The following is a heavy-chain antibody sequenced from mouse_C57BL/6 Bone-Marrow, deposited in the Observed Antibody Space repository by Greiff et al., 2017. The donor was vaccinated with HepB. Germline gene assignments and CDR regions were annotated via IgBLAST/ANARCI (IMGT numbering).Heavy chain of an antibody. J-gene: IGHJ4*01. V-gene: IGHV3-6*01. CDR1: GYSITSGYY. CDR2: ISYDGSN. D-gene: IGHD2-2*01. Sequence: EVQLVESGPGLVKPSQSLSLTCSVTGYSITSGYYWNWIRQFPGNKLEWMGYISYDGSNNYNPSLKNRISITRDTSKNQFFLKLNSVTTEDTATYYCAISMATTGGYYAMDYWGQGTSVTVSS. CDR3: AISMATTGGYYAMDY.